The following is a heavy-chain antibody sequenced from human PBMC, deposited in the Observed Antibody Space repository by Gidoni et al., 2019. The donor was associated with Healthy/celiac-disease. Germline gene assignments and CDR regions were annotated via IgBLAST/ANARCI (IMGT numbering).Heavy chain of an antibody. CDR1: GFTFRSYS. D-gene: IGHD2-8*02. V-gene: IGHV3-21*01. J-gene: IGHJ6*02. CDR2: IRSSSSYI. Sequence: EVQLVESGGGLVKPGGSLRLSCAAYGFTFRSYSMNWVRQAPGKGLEWVSSIRSSSSYIYYADSVKGRFTISRDNAKNSLYLQMNSLRAEDTAVYYCARLEAGGLYYYYYGMDVWGQGTTVTVSS. CDR3: ARLEAGGLYYYYYGMDV.